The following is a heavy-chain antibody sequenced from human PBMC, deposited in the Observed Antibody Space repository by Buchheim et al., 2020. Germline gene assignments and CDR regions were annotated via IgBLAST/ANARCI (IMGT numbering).Heavy chain of an antibody. CDR2: ISYDGSNK. D-gene: IGHD2-21*02. J-gene: IGHJ4*02. Sequence: QVQLVESGGGVVQPGRSLRLSCAASGFTFSSYGMHWVRQAPGKGLEWVAVISYDGSNKYYADSVKGRFTISRDNHKNTLYLQMNSLRAEDTAVYYCAKTGDSSIDYWGQGTL. CDR1: GFTFSSYG. CDR3: AKTGDSSIDY. V-gene: IGHV3-30*18.